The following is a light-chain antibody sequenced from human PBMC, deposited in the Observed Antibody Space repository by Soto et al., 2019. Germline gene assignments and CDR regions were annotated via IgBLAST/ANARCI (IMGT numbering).Light chain of an antibody. CDR2: GAS. Sequence: DIQMTQSPSAMSASVGDRVTITCRASQGIHKDLAWFQQKPGKVPKRLIYGASNLQSGVPSRFSGRGSGTEFTLTISSLQPEDFATYYCLQHNFYPPTFGQGTRLE. CDR3: LQHNFYPPT. CDR1: QGIHKD. J-gene: IGKJ5*01. V-gene: IGKV1-17*03.